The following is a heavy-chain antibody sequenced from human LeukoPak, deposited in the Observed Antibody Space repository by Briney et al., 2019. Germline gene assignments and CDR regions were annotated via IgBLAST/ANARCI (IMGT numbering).Heavy chain of an antibody. V-gene: IGHV3-21*01. CDR3: ARGGDTMIVVVPDY. CDR2: ISSSSSYI. Sequence: GGSLRLSCAASGFTFSSYSMNWVRQAPGKGLEWVSSISSSSSYIYYADSVKGRFTISRDNAKNSLYLQMNSLRAEDTAVYYCARGGDTMIVVVPDYWGQGTQVTVSS. CDR1: GFTFSSYS. D-gene: IGHD3-22*01. J-gene: IGHJ4*02.